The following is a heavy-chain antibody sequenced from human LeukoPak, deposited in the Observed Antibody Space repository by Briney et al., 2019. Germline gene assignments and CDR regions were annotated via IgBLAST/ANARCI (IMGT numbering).Heavy chain of an antibody. CDR1: GFSVSSNY. CDR3: ARGAYYYGSGSYYNFDY. Sequence: PGGSLRLSCAASGFSVSSNYMSWVRQAPGKGLERVSVIYSGGSTYYADSVKGRFTISRDNSKNTLYLQMNSLRAEDTAVYYCARGAYYYGSGSYYNFDYWGQGTLVTVSS. D-gene: IGHD3-10*01. V-gene: IGHV3-53*01. J-gene: IGHJ4*02. CDR2: IYSGGST.